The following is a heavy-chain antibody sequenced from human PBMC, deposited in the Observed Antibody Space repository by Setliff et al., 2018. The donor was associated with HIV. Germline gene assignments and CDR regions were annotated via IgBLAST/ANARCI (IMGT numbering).Heavy chain of an antibody. CDR3: ARSMITFSLYYYYYMDV. V-gene: IGHV4-4*08. CDR1: GGSISSYY. CDR2: IYTSGST. J-gene: IGHJ6*03. D-gene: IGHD3-16*01. Sequence: SETLSLTCTVSGGSISSYYWSWIRQPPGKGLEWIGYIYTSGSTNYNPSLKSRVTISVDTSKNQFSLKLSSVTAADTAVYYCARSMITFSLYYYYYMDVWGKGTTVTVSS.